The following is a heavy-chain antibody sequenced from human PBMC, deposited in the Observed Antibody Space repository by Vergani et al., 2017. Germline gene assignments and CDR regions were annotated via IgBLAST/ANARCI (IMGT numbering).Heavy chain of an antibody. CDR1: GGSFSGYY. J-gene: IGHJ3*02. V-gene: IGHV4-34*01. CDR3: ARDRSILGSRDAFDI. D-gene: IGHD6-6*01. CDR2: INHSGST. Sequence: QVQLQQWGAGLLKPSETLSLTCAVYGGSFSGYYWSWIRQPPGKGLEWIGEINHSGSTNYNPSLKSRVTISVDTSKNQFSLKLSSVTAADTAVYYCARDRSILGSRDAFDIWGQGTMVTVSS.